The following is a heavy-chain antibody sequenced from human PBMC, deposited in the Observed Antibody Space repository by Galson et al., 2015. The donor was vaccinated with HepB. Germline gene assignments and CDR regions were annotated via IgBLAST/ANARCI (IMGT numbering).Heavy chain of an antibody. CDR3: AHRGALTTAGYYFDY. CDR2: FFWEDEK. V-gene: IGHV2-5*02. D-gene: IGHD6-13*01. CDR1: AFSLTTNDVA. Sequence: LVKPTQTLTLTCTFSAFSLTTNDVAVGWIRQPPGKALEWLGFFFWEDEKAYTPFLKIRLTITNDTSKNKAGLVLTNLDPVDTATYYCAHRGALTTAGYYFDYWGQGTLVTVSS. J-gene: IGHJ4*02.